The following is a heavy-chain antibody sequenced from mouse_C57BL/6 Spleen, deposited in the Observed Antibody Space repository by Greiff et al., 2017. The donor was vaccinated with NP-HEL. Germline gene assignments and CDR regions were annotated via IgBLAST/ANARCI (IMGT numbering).Heavy chain of an antibody. CDR2: INPNNGGT. Sequence: VQLQQSGPELVKPGASVKISCKASGYTFTDYYMNWVKQSHGKSLEWIGDINPNNGGTSYNQKFKGKATLTVDKSSSTAYMELRSLTSEDSAVYYCARIYYGSSYLDYWGQGTTLTVSS. V-gene: IGHV1-26*01. CDR3: ARIYYGSSYLDY. J-gene: IGHJ2*01. CDR1: GYTFTDYY. D-gene: IGHD1-1*01.